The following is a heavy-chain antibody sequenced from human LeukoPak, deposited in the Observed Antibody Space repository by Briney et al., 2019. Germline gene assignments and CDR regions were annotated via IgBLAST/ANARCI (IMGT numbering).Heavy chain of an antibody. D-gene: IGHD7-27*01. Sequence: PGRSLRLSCAASGFTFSSYGMHWVRQAPGQGLEWVAVISYGGSNKYYADSVKGRFTISRDNSKNTLYLQMNSLRAEDTAVYYCAKDLGLSEDIWGQGTMVTVSS. J-gene: IGHJ3*02. V-gene: IGHV3-30*18. CDR3: AKDLGLSEDI. CDR1: GFTFSSYG. CDR2: ISYGGSNK.